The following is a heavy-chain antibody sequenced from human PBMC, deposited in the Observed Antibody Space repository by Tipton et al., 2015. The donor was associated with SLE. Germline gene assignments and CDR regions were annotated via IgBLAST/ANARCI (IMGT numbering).Heavy chain of an antibody. CDR3: AKEDQVGVAMSKGYMDV. V-gene: IGHV3-23*03. CDR2: IYSGGSST. CDR1: GFTFSSYA. J-gene: IGHJ6*03. Sequence: SLRLSCAASGFTFSSYAMSWVRQAPGRGLEWVSVIYSGGSSTYYADSVKGRFTISRDNSKNTLYLQMNSLRAGDTAVYYCAKEDQVGVAMSKGYMDVWGKGTTVTVSS. D-gene: IGHD2-15*01.